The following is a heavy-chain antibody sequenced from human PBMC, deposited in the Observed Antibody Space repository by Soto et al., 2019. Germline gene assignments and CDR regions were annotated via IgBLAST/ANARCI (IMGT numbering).Heavy chain of an antibody. CDR3: ARDRGGKQWLCSSPYYYYGMDV. Sequence: PSQTLSLTCAISGDSVSSNSAAWNWIRQSPSRGLEWLGRTYYRSKWYNDYAVSVKSRITINPDTSKNQFSLQLNSVTPEDTAVYYSARDRGGKQWLCSSPYYYYGMDVWGQGATVTVSS. V-gene: IGHV6-1*01. CDR1: GDSVSSNSAA. CDR2: TYYRSKWYN. D-gene: IGHD6-19*01. J-gene: IGHJ6*02.